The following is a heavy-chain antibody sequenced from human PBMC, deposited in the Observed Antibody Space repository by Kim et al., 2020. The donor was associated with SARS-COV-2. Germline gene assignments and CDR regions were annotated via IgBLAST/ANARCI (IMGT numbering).Heavy chain of an antibody. CDR3: ARLNEYQLCDY. J-gene: IGHJ4*02. CDR2: IYYSGST. Sequence: SQTLSLTCTVSGGSISSSSYYWGWIRQPPGKGLEWIGSIYYSGSTYYNPSLKSRVTISVDTSKNQFSLKLSSVTAADTAVYYCARLNEYQLCDYWGQGTLVTVSS. D-gene: IGHD5-18*01. V-gene: IGHV4-39*01. CDR1: GGSISSSSYY.